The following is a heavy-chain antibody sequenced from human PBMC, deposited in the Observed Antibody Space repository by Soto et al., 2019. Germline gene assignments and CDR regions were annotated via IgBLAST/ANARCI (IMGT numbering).Heavy chain of an antibody. CDR1: GFNVNTDY. CDR2: TTGGAGLT. D-gene: IGHD2-21*01. J-gene: IGHJ5*02. CDR3: ARVDRGSVARPTRLDP. V-gene: IGHV3-53*01. Sequence: EVQLVESGGGLSQPGGSLRLSCVASGFNVNTDYMNWVRQTPGKGLEWVSATTGGAGLTYYADSVKGRFSVSSDTPGNTLYLQLNSLRPEDTAVYYCARVDRGSVARPTRLDPWGQGTLVTVSS.